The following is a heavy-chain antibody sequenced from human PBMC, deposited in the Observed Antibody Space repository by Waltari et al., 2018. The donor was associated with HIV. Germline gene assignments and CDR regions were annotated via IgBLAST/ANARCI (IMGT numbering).Heavy chain of an antibody. J-gene: IGHJ4*02. D-gene: IGHD5-12*01. CDR3: ARLRGGYDFDY. V-gene: IGHV3-7*01. CDR1: GFTFSSYW. CDR2: IKQDGSEK. Sequence: EVQLVESGGGLVQPGGSLRLSCAASGFTFSSYWWSWVRQAPGKGVEVVANIKQDGSEKSYVDSLKGRFTISRDNAKNSLYLQMNNLRAEDTAVYYCARLRGGYDFDYWGQGTLVTVSS.